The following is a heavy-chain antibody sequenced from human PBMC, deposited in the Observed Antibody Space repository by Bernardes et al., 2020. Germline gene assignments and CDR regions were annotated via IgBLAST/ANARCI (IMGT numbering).Heavy chain of an antibody. D-gene: IGHD3-10*01. CDR2: INSDGSST. V-gene: IGHV3-74*01. Sequence: GGSLRLSCAASGFSFSSYWMHWVRQAPGKGLVSVSHINSDGSSTSYADSVKGRFTISRDNAKNTLYLQMNSLRAEDTAVYYCARDPPGSGSYSMDVWGQGTTVTVSS. CDR1: GFSFSSYW. CDR3: ARDPPGSGSYSMDV. J-gene: IGHJ6*02.